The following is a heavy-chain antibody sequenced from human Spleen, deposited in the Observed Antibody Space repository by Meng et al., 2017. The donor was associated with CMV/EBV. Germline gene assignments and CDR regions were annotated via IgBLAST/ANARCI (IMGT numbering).Heavy chain of an antibody. CDR1: GFSFRTYW. CDR3: ARDLRGSTWNAVEDDGMDV. V-gene: IGHV3-7*01. J-gene: IGHJ6*02. Sequence: GESLKISCAASGFSFRTYWMTWVRQAPGKGLEWVANIKQDGSEKTYVDSVKGRFTMSRDNAKNSLFLQITGLRAEDMAVYYCARDLRGSTWNAVEDDGMDVWGQGTTVTVSS. CDR2: IKQDGSEK. D-gene: IGHD1-1*01.